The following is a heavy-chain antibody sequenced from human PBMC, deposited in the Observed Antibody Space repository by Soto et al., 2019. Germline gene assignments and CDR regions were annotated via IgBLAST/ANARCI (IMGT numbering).Heavy chain of an antibody. J-gene: IGHJ6*02. CDR3: ASRGVIPLYYYYYGMDV. D-gene: IGHD3-22*01. V-gene: IGHV4-4*02. CDR2: IYHSGST. CDR1: GGSISSSNW. Sequence: SETLSLTCAVSGGSISSSNWWSWVRQPPGKGLEWIGEIYHSGSTNYNPSLKSRVTISVDKSKNQFSLKLSSVTAADTAVYYCASRGVIPLYYYYYGMDVWGQGTTVT.